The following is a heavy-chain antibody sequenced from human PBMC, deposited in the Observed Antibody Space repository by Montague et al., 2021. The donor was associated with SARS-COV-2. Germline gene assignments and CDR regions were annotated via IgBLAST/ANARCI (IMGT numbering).Heavy chain of an antibody. CDR3: ARVFPRWLQFDPYFDY. J-gene: IGHJ4*02. CDR2: IYYSGST. CDR1: GGSFSSCN. Sequence: SETLSLTCAVYGGSFSSCNWSWIRHPPGKGLEWIGNIYYSGSTNYNPSLKSRVTISVDTSKNQFSLKLSSVTAADTAVYYCARVFPRWLQFDPYFDYWGQGTLVTVSS. D-gene: IGHD5-24*01. V-gene: IGHV4-59*01.